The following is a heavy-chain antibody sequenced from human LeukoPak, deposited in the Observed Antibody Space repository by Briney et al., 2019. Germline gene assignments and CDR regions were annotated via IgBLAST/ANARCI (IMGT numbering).Heavy chain of an antibody. CDR2: INHSGGT. CDR1: GGSFSGYY. Sequence: SETLSLTCAVYGGSFSGYYWSWIRQPPGKGLEWIGEINHSGGTNYNPPLKSRVTISVDTSKNQFSLKLSSVTAADTAVYYCARGQDDSSGWYGYVYWGQGTLVTVSS. J-gene: IGHJ4*02. D-gene: IGHD6-19*01. V-gene: IGHV4-34*01. CDR3: ARGQDDSSGWYGYVY.